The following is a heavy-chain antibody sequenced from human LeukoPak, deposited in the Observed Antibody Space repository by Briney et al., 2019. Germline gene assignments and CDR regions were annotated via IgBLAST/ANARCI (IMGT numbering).Heavy chain of an antibody. Sequence: ASVKVSCKASGGTFSSYAISWVRQAPGQGLEWMGWINPNSGGTNYAQKFQGRVTMTRDTSISTAYMELSRLRSDDTAVYYCARPLITRDAFDIWGQGTMVTVSS. CDR1: GGTFSSYA. J-gene: IGHJ3*02. D-gene: IGHD3-22*01. V-gene: IGHV1-2*02. CDR3: ARPLITRDAFDI. CDR2: INPNSGGT.